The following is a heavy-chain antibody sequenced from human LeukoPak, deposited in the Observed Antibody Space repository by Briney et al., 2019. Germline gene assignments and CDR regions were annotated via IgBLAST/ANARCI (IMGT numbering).Heavy chain of an antibody. CDR1: GYTFTGYY. CDR2: INPNSGGT. D-gene: IGHD3-10*01. Sequence: ASVKVSCKASGYTFTGYYMHWVRQAPGQGLEWMGWINPNSGGTNYAQKFQGRVTMTRDTSISTAYMELSRLRADDTAVYYCARDPGSDNWFAPWGQGTLVTVSS. V-gene: IGHV1-2*02. CDR3: ARDPGSDNWFAP. J-gene: IGHJ5*02.